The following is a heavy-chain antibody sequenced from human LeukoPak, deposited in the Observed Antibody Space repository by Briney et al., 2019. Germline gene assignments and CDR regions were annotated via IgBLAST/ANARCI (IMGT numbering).Heavy chain of an antibody. J-gene: IGHJ4*02. CDR1: GFTFSSYE. CDR2: IGNTGRTI. V-gene: IGHV3-48*03. CDR3: VRGDRYFFDF. Sequence: GGSLRLSCAASGFTFSSYEMNWVRQAPGRGLEWVSYIGNTGRTIYYTDSVRGRFTISTDNAKNSVYPQMNSLRAEDTAIYYCVRGDRYFFDFWGPGTLVTVSS.